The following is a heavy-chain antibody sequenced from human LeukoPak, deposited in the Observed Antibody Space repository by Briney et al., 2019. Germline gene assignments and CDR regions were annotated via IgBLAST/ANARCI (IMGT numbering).Heavy chain of an antibody. V-gene: IGHV3-7*01. Sequence: GGSLRLSCAASGFTFNNYAMSWVRQAPGKGLEWVANIKQDGSEKYYVDSVKGRFTISRDNAKNSLYLQMNSLRAEDTAAYYCARELKLVYWGQGTLVTVSS. CDR1: GFTFNNYA. CDR3: ARELKLVY. CDR2: IKQDGSEK. D-gene: IGHD1-7*01. J-gene: IGHJ4*02.